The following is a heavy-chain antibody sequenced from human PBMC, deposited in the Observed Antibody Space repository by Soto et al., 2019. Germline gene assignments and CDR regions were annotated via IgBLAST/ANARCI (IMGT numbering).Heavy chain of an antibody. CDR3: AGDPYYYASDY. Sequence: PGWSLRLSCAASGFSFGGHYMTWIRQAPGKGLEWISYISGSGTTIYYADSVRGRFTVSRDNARNSLFLQLNSLRAEDTAVYYCAGDPYYYASDYWGQGTLVTVSS. CDR2: ISGSGTTI. J-gene: IGHJ4*02. D-gene: IGHD3-10*01. CDR1: GFSFGGHY. V-gene: IGHV3-11*01.